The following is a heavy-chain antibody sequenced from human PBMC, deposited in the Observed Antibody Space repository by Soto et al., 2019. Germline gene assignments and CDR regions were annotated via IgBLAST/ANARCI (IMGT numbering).Heavy chain of an antibody. J-gene: IGHJ4*02. V-gene: IGHV4-59*08. D-gene: IGHD3-9*01. CDR1: GGSISRYY. CDR2: MYYSGIT. CDR3: ARLNYDILTGYYYYFDY. Sequence: SETLSLTCTVSGGSISRYYWSWIRQPPGKGLEWIGYMYYSGITNSSPSLKSRVTISLDTSKNQFSLKLSSVTAADTAVYYCARLNYDILTGYYYYFDYWGQGTLVT.